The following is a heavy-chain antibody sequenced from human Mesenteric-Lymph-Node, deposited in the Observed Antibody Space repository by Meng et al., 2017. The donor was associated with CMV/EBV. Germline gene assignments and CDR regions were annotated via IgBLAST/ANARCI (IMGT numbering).Heavy chain of an antibody. CDR3: ARGFPAIVGPGAVDC. V-gene: IGHV3-33*01. CDR2: IYYDGSDE. Sequence: SGFTFRIHGMHWVRQAPGKGLEWVAVIYYDGSDESYADSVKGRFTISRDNSKSTVYLQMNSLRAEDTAVYYCARGFPAIVGPGAVDCWGQGTLVTVSS. CDR1: GFTFRIHG. D-gene: IGHD1-26*01. J-gene: IGHJ4*02.